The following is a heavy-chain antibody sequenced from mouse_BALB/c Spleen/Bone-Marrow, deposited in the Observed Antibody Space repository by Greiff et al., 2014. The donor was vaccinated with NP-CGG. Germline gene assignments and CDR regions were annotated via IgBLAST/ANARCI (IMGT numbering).Heavy chain of an antibody. CDR2: INPYNDGT. J-gene: IGHJ2*01. Sequence: VQLKQSGPELVKPGASVKMSCKASGYTFTSYVMHWVKQKPGQGLEWIGYINPYNDGTKYNEKFKGKATLTSDKSSSTAYMELSSLTSEDSAGYYCARPRQLGLPYYFDYWGQGTTLTVSS. CDR3: ARPRQLGLPYYFDY. D-gene: IGHD3-2*01. CDR1: GYTFTSYV. V-gene: IGHV1-14*01.